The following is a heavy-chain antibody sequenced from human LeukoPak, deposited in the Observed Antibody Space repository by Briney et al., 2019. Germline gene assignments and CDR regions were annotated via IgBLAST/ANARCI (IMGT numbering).Heavy chain of an antibody. CDR2: IYYSGST. Sequence: PSETLSLTCTVSGGSISNYYWSWIRQPPGKGLEWIAYIYYSGSTNYNPSLKSRVTLSVDTSKNQFSLKLSSVTAADTAVYYCARGDSTSWYYFDFWGHGTLVTVSS. V-gene: IGHV4-59*01. CDR3: ARGDSTSWYYFDF. J-gene: IGHJ4*01. D-gene: IGHD6-13*01. CDR1: GGSISNYY.